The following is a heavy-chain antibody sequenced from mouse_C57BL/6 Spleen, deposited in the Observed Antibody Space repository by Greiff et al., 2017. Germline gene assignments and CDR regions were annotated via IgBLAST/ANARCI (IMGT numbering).Heavy chain of an antibody. CDR1: GFSLTSYG. CDR3: AKKGDGYYPFYAMDY. J-gene: IGHJ4*01. CDR2: IWRGGST. D-gene: IGHD2-3*01. V-gene: IGHV2-5*01. Sequence: VKLQESGPGLVQPSQSLSITCTVSGFSLTSYGVHWVRQSPGKGLEWLGVIWRGGSTDYNAAFMSRLSITKDNSKSQVFFKMNSLQADDTAIYYCAKKGDGYYPFYAMDYWGQGTSVTVSS.